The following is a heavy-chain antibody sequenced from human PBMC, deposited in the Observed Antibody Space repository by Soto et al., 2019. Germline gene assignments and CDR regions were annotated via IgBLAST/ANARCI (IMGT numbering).Heavy chain of an antibody. CDR1: GDTISTGGYT. D-gene: IGHD2-15*01. CDR2: IYYSGST. V-gene: IGHV4-61*05. Sequence: PSETLSLTCDVSGDTISTGGYTWAWIRQPPGKALEWIGYIYYSGSTNYNPSLKSRVTISVDTSKNQFSLKLSSVTAADTAVYYCARHKGVVVTNWFDPWGQGTLVTVSS. CDR3: ARHKGVVVTNWFDP. J-gene: IGHJ5*02.